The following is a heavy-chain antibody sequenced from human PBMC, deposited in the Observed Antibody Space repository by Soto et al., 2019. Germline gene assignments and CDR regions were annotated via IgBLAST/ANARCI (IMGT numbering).Heavy chain of an antibody. J-gene: IGHJ4*02. V-gene: IGHV3-23*01. CDR2: ISGSGGST. D-gene: IGHD3-10*01. CDR3: AKERRPYYYGSGSYYKSLFDC. Sequence: EVQLLESGGGLVQPGGSLRLSCAASGFTFSSYAMSWVRQAPGKGLEWVSAISGSGGSTYYADSVKGRFTISRDNSKNTLYLQMNSLRAEDTAVYYCAKERRPYYYGSGSYYKSLFDCWGQGTLVTVSS. CDR1: GFTFSSYA.